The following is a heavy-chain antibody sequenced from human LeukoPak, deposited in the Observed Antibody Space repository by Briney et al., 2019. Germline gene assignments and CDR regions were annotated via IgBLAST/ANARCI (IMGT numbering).Heavy chain of an antibody. CDR3: AREGREWLSVGIDY. Sequence: GGSLRLSCAASGFTFSSYSMNWVRQAPGKGLEWVSSIGGSSSSIYYADSVKGRFTISRDNAKNALYLQMNSLRAEDTAVYYCAREGREWLSVGIDYWGRGTLVTVSS. J-gene: IGHJ4*02. V-gene: IGHV3-21*01. CDR2: IGGSSSSI. CDR1: GFTFSSYS. D-gene: IGHD6-19*01.